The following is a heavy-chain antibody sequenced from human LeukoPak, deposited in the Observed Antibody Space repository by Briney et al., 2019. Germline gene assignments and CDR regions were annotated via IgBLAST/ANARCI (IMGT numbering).Heavy chain of an antibody. CDR3: ARLTPTTLSLYYYYMDV. CDR2: IYTSGST. D-gene: IGHD2/OR15-2a*01. V-gene: IGHV4-61*02. CDR1: GGSISSGNYY. Sequence: SETLSLTCTVSGGSISSGNYYWSWIRQPAGKGLEWIGRIYTSGSTNYNPSLKSRVTISVDTSKNQFSLKLSSVTAADTAVYYCARLTPTTLSLYYYYMDVWGKGTTVTVSS. J-gene: IGHJ6*03.